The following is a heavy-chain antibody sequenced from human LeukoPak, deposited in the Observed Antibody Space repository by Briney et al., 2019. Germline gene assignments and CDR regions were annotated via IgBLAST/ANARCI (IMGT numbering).Heavy chain of an antibody. Sequence: GASVKVSCKASGYTFTKNYIHWVRQAPGQGLEWMGIINPSAGTTSYAQNFQGRVTMTRDTSTSTVYMELSSLRSEDTAVYYCARGPTEGYCSGGSCFSDYWGQGTLVTVSS. CDR3: ARGPTEGYCSGGSCFSDY. V-gene: IGHV1-46*01. D-gene: IGHD2-15*01. J-gene: IGHJ4*02. CDR1: GYTFTKNY. CDR2: INPSAGTT.